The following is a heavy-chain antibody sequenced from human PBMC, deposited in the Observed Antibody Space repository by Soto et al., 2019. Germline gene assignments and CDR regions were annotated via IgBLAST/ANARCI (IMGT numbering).Heavy chain of an antibody. Sequence: ASVNVSCKSSGYTFTSYCMSWVRQAPGQGLEWMGWISAYNGNTNYAQKLQGRVTMTTDTSTSTAYMELRSLRSDDTAVYYCARVLGWAVVVPAATQDWFDPWGQGTLVTVSS. V-gene: IGHV1-18*01. CDR1: GYTFTSYC. CDR2: ISAYNGNT. D-gene: IGHD2-2*01. J-gene: IGHJ5*02. CDR3: ARVLGWAVVVPAATQDWFDP.